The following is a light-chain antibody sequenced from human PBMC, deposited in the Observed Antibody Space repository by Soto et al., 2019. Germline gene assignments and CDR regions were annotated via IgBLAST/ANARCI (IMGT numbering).Light chain of an antibody. V-gene: IGKV3D-11*01. CDR2: DAS. J-gene: IGKJ5*01. Sequence: EIVLTQSPATLSLSPGERATLSCRASQGVSSYLACYQQKPGQAPRLLIYDASNRATGIPARFSGSGPGTDFTLTISSLEPEDFAVYYCQQRSNWHPITFGQGTRLEIK. CDR1: QGVSSY. CDR3: QQRSNWHPIT.